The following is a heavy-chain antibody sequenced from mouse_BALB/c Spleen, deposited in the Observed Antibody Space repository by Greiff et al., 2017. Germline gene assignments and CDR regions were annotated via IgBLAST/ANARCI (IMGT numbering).Heavy chain of an antibody. D-gene: IGHD2-14*01. CDR2: IDPANGNT. Sequence: DVQLQESGAELVKPGASVKLSCTASGFNIKDTYMHWVKQRPEQGLEWIGRIDPANGNTKYDPKFQGKATITADTSSNTAYLQLSSLTSEDTAVYYCARWGVRRNYYAMDYWGQGTSVTVSS. CDR3: ARWGVRRNYYAMDY. J-gene: IGHJ4*01. V-gene: IGHV14-3*02. CDR1: GFNIKDTY.